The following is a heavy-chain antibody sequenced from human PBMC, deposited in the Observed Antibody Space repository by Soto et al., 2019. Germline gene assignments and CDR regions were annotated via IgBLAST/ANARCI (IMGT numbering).Heavy chain of an antibody. CDR3: VHRAGLQANWNGGYFDF. Sequence: QITLEESGPPRVKPTQTLTLTCTFSGFSLSTNGVGVGWVRQPPGKALERLALIYWDDDKRYSPSLRSRLTITKDPSRNPVVLKMTTMDPVDTATYYCVHRAGLQANWNGGYFDFWGQGALVTVSS. CDR2: IYWDDDK. J-gene: IGHJ4*02. D-gene: IGHD1-1*01. CDR1: GFSLSTNGVG. V-gene: IGHV2-5*02.